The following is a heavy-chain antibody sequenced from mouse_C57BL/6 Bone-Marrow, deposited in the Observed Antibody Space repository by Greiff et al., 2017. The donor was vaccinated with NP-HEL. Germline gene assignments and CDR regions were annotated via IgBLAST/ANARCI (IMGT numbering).Heavy chain of an antibody. J-gene: IGHJ3*01. V-gene: IGHV2-6*01. CDR3: ASTHHGSSYGWFAY. CDR1: GFSLTSYG. CDR2: IWGVGST. Sequence: VQRVESGPGLVAPSQSLSITCTVSGFSLTSYGVDWVRQSPGKGLEWLGVIWGVGSTNYNSALKSRLSISKENSKSQVFLKMNSLQTDETAMYYCASTHHGSSYGWFAYWGQGTLVTVSA. D-gene: IGHD1-1*01.